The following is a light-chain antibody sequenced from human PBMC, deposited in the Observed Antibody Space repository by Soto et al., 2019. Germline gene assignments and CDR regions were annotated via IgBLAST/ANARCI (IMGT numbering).Light chain of an antibody. CDR2: DVS. J-gene: IGLJ1*01. V-gene: IGLV2-14*01. Sequence: LNKPAYVTGSPGQAITISCKGTSSDVGGYNYVSWYQQHPGKAPKFMIYDVSNRPSGVSNRFSGSKSGNTASLTISGLQAEDEADYYCCSYTTSNTRQIVFGTGTKVTVL. CDR1: SSDVGGYNY. CDR3: CSYTTSNTRQIV.